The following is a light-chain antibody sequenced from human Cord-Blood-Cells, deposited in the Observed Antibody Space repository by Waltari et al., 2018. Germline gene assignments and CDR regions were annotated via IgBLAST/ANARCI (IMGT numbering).Light chain of an antibody. CDR3: CSDAGSSTLV. CDR1: STDVGRYHL. J-gene: IGLJ2*01. V-gene: IGLV2-23*01. CDR2: EGS. Sequence: QSALTQPASVSGSPGQSITISCTGTSTDVGRYHLVPWYQQKPGKAPQLLFYEGSKRPSGVSNRFSGSKSGNTASLTISRLQAEDEADYYCCSDAGSSTLVFGGGTKLTVL.